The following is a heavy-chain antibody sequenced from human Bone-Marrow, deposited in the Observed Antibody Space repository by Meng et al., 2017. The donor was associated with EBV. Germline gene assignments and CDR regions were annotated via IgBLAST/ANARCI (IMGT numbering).Heavy chain of an antibody. CDR1: GFSLSTSGVG. J-gene: IGHJ4*02. CDR2: IYWDDDK. Sequence: HITLKESCPTLVKPXXTLRLTCTFSGFSLSTSGVGVGWIRQPPGKALEWLALIYWDDDKRYSPSLKSRLTITKDTSKNQVVLTMTNMDPVDTATYYCAHVDITIIVVDYWGQGTLGTVSS. V-gene: IGHV2-5*02. D-gene: IGHD3-22*01. CDR3: AHVDITIIVVDY.